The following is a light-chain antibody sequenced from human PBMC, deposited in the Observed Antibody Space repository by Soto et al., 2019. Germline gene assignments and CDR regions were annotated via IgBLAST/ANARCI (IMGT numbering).Light chain of an antibody. CDR2: DVS. CDR1: SSDIGAYNY. J-gene: IGLJ3*02. Sequence: QSALTQPASVSGSPGQSITISCTGTSSDIGAYNYVSWYQQHPGQVPKLMIYDVSNRPSGVSIRFSGSKSGNTASLTISGLQAEDEADYYCSSYTTSSTLLFGGGTKLTVL. CDR3: SSYTTSSTLL. V-gene: IGLV2-14*01.